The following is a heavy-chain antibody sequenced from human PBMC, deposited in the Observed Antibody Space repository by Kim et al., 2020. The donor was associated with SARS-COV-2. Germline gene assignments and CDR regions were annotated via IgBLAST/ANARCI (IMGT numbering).Heavy chain of an antibody. D-gene: IGHD2-21*02. V-gene: IGHV3-23*01. J-gene: IGHJ5*02. CDR3: VKDLAYCGGDCPGWFDP. Sequence: VKGRFTITRNNSKNTLYLQMNSLRAEDTAVYYCVKDLAYCGGDCPGWFDPWGQGTLVTVSS.